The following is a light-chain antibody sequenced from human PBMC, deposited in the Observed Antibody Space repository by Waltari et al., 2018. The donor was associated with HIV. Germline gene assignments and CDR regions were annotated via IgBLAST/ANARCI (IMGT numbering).Light chain of an antibody. CDR2: GDD. CDR1: GSNIRGNP. Sequence: QSVLTQPPSASGPPGRRVTISCSGRGSNIRGNPVQCYQHPPGTAPRLLIYGDDQRPSGVPDRFSGSKSDTSASLAISGLQSEDEADYYCAAWDDSLKGYVFGTGTKVTVL. J-gene: IGLJ1*01. V-gene: IGLV1-44*01. CDR3: AAWDDSLKGYV.